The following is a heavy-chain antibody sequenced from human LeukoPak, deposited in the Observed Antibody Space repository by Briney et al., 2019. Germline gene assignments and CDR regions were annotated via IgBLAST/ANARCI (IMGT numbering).Heavy chain of an antibody. CDR1: GFTFKNYW. CDR2: INSDGSST. Sequence: GGSLRLSCAASGFTFKNYWMHWVRQAPGKGLVWVSRINSDGSSTNYADSVKGRYTISRDNAKNTLYLQMNSLRAEDTAVYYCARDSGWGTGFDDWGQGTLVTVSS. CDR3: ARDSGWGTGFDD. J-gene: IGHJ4*02. V-gene: IGHV3-74*01. D-gene: IGHD6-19*01.